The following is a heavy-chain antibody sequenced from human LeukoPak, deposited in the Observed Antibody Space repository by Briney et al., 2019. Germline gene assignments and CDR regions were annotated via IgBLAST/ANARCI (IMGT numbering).Heavy chain of an antibody. CDR1: GFTFSSYA. CDR2: ISGSGDQT. Sequence: GGSLRLSCAASGFTFSSYAMRWVRQAPGKGLEWVSAISGSGDQTYYADSVKGRVTISRDNSKNTLYLQMTSLRAEDTAVYYYAKDRQGHDAFDIWGQGTMVTVSP. CDR3: AKDRQGHDAFDI. V-gene: IGHV3-23*01. J-gene: IGHJ3*02.